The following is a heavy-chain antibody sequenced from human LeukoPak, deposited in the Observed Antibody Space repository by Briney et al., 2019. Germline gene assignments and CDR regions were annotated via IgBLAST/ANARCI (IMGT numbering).Heavy chain of an antibody. V-gene: IGHV3-33*01. D-gene: IGHD2-2*01. Sequence: PGGSLRLSCAASGFTFSSYGMHWVRQAPGRGLEWVAVIWYDGSDKYYADSVKGRLTISRDNSKNTLYLQMNSLRAEDTAVYYCAREDIVVVPAAQHYSYYGMDVWGQGTTVTVSS. CDR2: IWYDGSDK. CDR3: AREDIVVVPAAQHYSYYGMDV. J-gene: IGHJ6*02. CDR1: GFTFSSYG.